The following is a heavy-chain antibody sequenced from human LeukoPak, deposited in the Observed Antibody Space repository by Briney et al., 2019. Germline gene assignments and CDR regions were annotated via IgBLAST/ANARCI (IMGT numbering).Heavy chain of an antibody. CDR2: IYYSGST. CDR3: ARSLHYYDSSGYYFVFSVAYYFDY. D-gene: IGHD3-22*01. V-gene: IGHV4-39*01. CDR1: GGSISSSSYY. Sequence: SETLSLTCTVSGGSISSSSYYWGWIRQPPGKGLEWIGSIYYSGSTYYNPSLKGRVTISVDTSKNQFSLKLSSVTAADTAVYYCARSLHYYDSSGYYFVFSVAYYFDYWGQGTLVTVSS. J-gene: IGHJ4*02.